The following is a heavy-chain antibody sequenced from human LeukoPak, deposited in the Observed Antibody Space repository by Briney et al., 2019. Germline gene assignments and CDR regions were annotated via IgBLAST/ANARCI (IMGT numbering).Heavy chain of an antibody. CDR3: AKAAYGDYVNWFDP. CDR2: IGGIGAST. CDR1: GFTFSSHA. Sequence: GGSLRLSCAASGFTFSSHAMNWVRQAPGKGLEWVSPIGGIGASTYYADSVKGRFTISRDNSKNTLYLQMNSLRAEDTALYYCAKAAYGDYVNWFDPWGQGILVIVSS. V-gene: IGHV3-23*01. D-gene: IGHD4-17*01. J-gene: IGHJ5*02.